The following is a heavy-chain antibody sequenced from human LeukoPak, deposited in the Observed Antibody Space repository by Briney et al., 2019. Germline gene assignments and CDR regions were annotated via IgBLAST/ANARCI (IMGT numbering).Heavy chain of an antibody. D-gene: IGHD6-19*01. CDR3: AKDSSSGWSSFDY. Sequence: GGSLRLSCAASGFTLDDYAMHWVRQAPGKGLEWVSGISWNSGSIGYADSVKGRFTISRDNAKNSLYLQMNSLRAEDMALYYCAKDSSSGWSSFDYWGQGTLVTVSS. J-gene: IGHJ4*02. CDR2: ISWNSGSI. V-gene: IGHV3-9*03. CDR1: GFTLDDYA.